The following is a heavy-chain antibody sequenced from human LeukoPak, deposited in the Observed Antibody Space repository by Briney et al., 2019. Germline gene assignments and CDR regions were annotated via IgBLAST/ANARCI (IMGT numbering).Heavy chain of an antibody. CDR3: ARDCGGDCYRGSGDAFDI. V-gene: IGHV3-7*03. CDR2: IKQDGSEQ. J-gene: IGHJ3*02. D-gene: IGHD2-21*02. CDR1: GFTFSSVW. Sequence: PGGSLRLSCSPSGFTFSSVWMSCVRAAPGKGVEWVANIKQDGSEQYYVHSVKGRFTISRDNAKNSLYLQMNSLRAEDTAVYYGARDCGGDCYRGSGDAFDIWGQGTMVTVSS.